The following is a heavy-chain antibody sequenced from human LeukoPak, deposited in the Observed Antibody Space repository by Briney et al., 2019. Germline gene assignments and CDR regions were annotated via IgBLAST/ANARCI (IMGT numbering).Heavy chain of an antibody. J-gene: IGHJ6*03. D-gene: IGHD6-13*01. CDR1: GGSISSGSYY. CDR2: IYTSGST. V-gene: IGHV4-61*02. CDR3: ARSGGSSWYGGLRTSYYYYMDV. Sequence: SETLSLTCTVSGGSISSGSYYWSWIRQPAGKGLEWIGRIYTSGSTNYNPSLKSRVTISVDTTKDQFSLKLSSVTAADTAVYYCARSGGSSWYGGLRTSYYYYMDVWGKGTTVTISS.